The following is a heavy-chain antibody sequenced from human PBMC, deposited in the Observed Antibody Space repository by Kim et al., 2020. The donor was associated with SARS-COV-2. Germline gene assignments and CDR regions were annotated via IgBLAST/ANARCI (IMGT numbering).Heavy chain of an antibody. CDR2: ISSSGSTI. CDR3: ASEGSMVRGWSGMDV. V-gene: IGHV3-48*03. J-gene: IGHJ6*02. D-gene: IGHD3-10*01. CDR1: GFTFSSYE. Sequence: GGSLRLSCAASGFTFSSYEMNWVRQAPGKGLEWVSYISSSGSTIYYADSVKGRFTISRDNAKNSLYLQMNSLRAEDTAVYYCASEGSMVRGWSGMDVWGQGTTVTVSS.